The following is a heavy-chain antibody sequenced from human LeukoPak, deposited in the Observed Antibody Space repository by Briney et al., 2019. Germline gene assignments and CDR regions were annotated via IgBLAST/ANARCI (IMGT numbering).Heavy chain of an antibody. J-gene: IGHJ6*03. V-gene: IGHV3-21*01. Sequence: GGSLRLSCAASGFKFSSYSMKWVRQAPGKGLEWVSFISSSSSYIYYADSLKGRFTISRDNAKNSLYLQMNSLRAEDTAVYYCARVPIPELLWVGEEQEGYYYCYMDVWGKGTTVTISS. CDR2: ISSSSSYI. CDR3: ARVPIPELLWVGEEQEGYYYCYMDV. D-gene: IGHD3-10*01. CDR1: GFKFSSYS.